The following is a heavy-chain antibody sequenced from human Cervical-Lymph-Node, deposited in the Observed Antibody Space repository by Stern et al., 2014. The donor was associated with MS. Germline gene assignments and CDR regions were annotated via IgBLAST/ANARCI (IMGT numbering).Heavy chain of an antibody. CDR2: INPSGGNT. D-gene: IGHD6-19*01. V-gene: IGHV1-46*01. J-gene: IGHJ6*02. CDR1: GYTFTSYY. Sequence: VQLVESGAEVKKPGASVQGSCKASGYTFTSYYMHWVRQPPGQGLEWMGIINPSGGNTRYAQKFQGRVTMTRDTSTSTVYMELSSLRSEDTAVYYCAREVAGHRLGMMDVWGQGTTVTVSS. CDR3: AREVAGHRLGMMDV.